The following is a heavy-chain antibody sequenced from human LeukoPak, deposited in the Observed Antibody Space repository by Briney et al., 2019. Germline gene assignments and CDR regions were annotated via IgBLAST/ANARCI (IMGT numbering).Heavy chain of an antibody. D-gene: IGHD6-19*01. CDR1: GYTFTSYD. CDR2: MNPNSVNT. V-gene: IGHV1-8*03. Sequence: ASVKVSCKASGYTFTSYDINWVRQATGQALEWMGWMNPNSVNTGYAQKFQGRVTITRNTSISTAYMELSSLRSEDTAVYYCARGQVAVAGTSTNFDYWGQGTLVTVSS. CDR3: ARGQVAVAGTSTNFDY. J-gene: IGHJ4*02.